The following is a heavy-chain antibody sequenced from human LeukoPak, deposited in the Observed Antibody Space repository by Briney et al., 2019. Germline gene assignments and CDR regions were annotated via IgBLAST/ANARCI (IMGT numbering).Heavy chain of an antibody. V-gene: IGHV4-61*02. CDR3: ARDSFYGSGSQRAFDI. Sequence: PSQTLSLTCTVSGGSISSGSYYWSWIRQPAGKGLEWIGRIYTSGSTNYNPSLKSRVTISVDTSKNQFSLKLSSVTAADTAVYYCARDSFYGSGSQRAFDIWGQGTMVTVSS. CDR2: IYTSGST. CDR1: GGSISSGSYY. J-gene: IGHJ3*02. D-gene: IGHD3-10*01.